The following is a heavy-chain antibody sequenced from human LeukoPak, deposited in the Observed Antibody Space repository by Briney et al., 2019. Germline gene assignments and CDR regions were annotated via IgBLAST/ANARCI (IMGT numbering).Heavy chain of an antibody. V-gene: IGHV1-69*05. CDR2: IIPIFGTA. Sequence: SVKVSCKASGGTFSSYAISWVRQAPGQGLEWMGRIIPIFGTANYAQKFQGRVMITTDESTSTAYMELSSLRSEDTAVYYCARDNSAAAAGHFDYWGQGTLVTVSS. J-gene: IGHJ4*02. D-gene: IGHD6-13*01. CDR3: ARDNSAAAAGHFDY. CDR1: GGTFSSYA.